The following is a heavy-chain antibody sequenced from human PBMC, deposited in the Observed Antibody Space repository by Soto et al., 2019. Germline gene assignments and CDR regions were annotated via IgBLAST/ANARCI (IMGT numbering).Heavy chain of an antibody. Sequence: DVQLVESGGGLVQPGRSLRLSCAASGFKFSDYWMSWGRQAPGKGLEWVGNIKHDTSEAHYADSVKGRFTITRDNIKNFLFLQMNGLRSDDTASYYCARDGLLFSGPYRPSRFDYWGLGTLVTVSS. J-gene: IGHJ4*02. D-gene: IGHD3-16*02. CDR3: ARDGLLFSGPYRPSRFDY. CDR1: GFKFSDYW. CDR2: IKHDTSEA. V-gene: IGHV3-7*03.